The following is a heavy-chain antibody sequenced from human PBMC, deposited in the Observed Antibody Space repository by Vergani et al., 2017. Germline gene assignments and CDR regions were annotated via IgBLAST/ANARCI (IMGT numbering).Heavy chain of an antibody. CDR3: ARDRGRGATGGWFDP. CDR2: ISYDGSNK. J-gene: IGHJ5*02. D-gene: IGHD3-10*01. Sequence: QVQLVESGGGVVQPGRSLRLSCAASGFTFSSSGMHWVRQAPGKGLEWVAVISYDGSNKYYADSVKGRFTISRDNSKNTLYLQMNSLRAEDTAVYYCARDRGRGATGGWFDPWGQGTLVTVSS. CDR1: GFTFSSSG. V-gene: IGHV3-30*03.